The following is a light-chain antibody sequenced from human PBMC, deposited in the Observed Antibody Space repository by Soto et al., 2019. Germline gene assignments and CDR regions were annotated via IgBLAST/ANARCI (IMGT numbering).Light chain of an antibody. J-gene: IGKJ1*01. CDR3: RQYATSPRT. CDR2: DGS. V-gene: IGKV3-11*01. Sequence: EMVLTQSPATLSLSPGERATLSCRASQSVSSYLAWYQQRPGQAPRLLIYDGSNRATGIPGRFRGSGSGADFTLTISSLEPEDFAVYYCRQYATSPRTFGQGTKVDIK. CDR1: QSVSSY.